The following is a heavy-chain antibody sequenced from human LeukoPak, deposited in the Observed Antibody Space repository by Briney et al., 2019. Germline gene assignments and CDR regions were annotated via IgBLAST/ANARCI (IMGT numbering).Heavy chain of an antibody. CDR2: INTDGSST. J-gene: IGHJ4*02. V-gene: IGHV3-74*01. Sequence: GGSLRLSCAASGFTFSSYWMHWVRQAPGKGLLWVSRINTDGSSTNFADSVRGRFTISRDNAKNTLYLQMDSLRAEDTAVYYCTRDLSGTYYGRFDYWGQGTLVTVSS. CDR3: TRDLSGTYYGRFDY. CDR1: GFTFSSYW. D-gene: IGHD1-26*01.